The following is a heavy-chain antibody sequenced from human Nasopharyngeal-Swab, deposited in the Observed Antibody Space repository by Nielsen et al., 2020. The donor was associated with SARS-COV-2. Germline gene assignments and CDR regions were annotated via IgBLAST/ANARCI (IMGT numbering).Heavy chain of an antibody. Sequence: SVKVSCKASGYTFSSYGINWVRQAPGQGLEWMGRIIPFLGIASYARKFQGRVTITADKSTSTAYMELSSLRSEDTAVYYCAREDTAMVTFNYFDYWGQGTLVTVSS. CDR3: AREDTAMVTFNYFDY. CDR1: GYTFSSYG. J-gene: IGHJ4*02. CDR2: IIPFLGIA. D-gene: IGHD5-18*01. V-gene: IGHV1-69*04.